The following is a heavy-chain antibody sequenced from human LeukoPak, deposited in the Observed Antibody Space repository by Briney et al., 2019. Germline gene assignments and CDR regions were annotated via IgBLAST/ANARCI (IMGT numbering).Heavy chain of an antibody. V-gene: IGHV1-69*05. D-gene: IGHD3-22*01. CDR2: IIPIFGTA. CDR3: ATISCYPTLLFDY. J-gene: IGHJ4*02. Sequence: ASVTVSCKASGGTFSSYAISWVRQAPGEGLEWMGGIIPIFGTANYAQTLQGRVTITTEESTSTAYMEMSRLRSEDTAVYYCATISCYPTLLFDYWGQGTLVTVSS. CDR1: GGTFSSYA.